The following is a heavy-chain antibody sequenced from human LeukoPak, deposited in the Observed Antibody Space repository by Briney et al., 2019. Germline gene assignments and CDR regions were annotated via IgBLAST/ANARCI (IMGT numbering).Heavy chain of an antibody. V-gene: IGHV1-2*02. D-gene: IGHD4-23*01. CDR2: INPNSGGT. CDR1: GYIFTGYY. J-gene: IGHJ6*03. CDR3: ARGPIFGPVVYYYMDV. Sequence: GASVKVSCKASGYIFTGYYMHWVRQAPGQGLEWMGWINPNSGGTNYAQKFQGRVTMTRDTSISTAYMELSRLRSDDTAVYYCARGPIFGPVVYYYMDVWGKGTTVTVSS.